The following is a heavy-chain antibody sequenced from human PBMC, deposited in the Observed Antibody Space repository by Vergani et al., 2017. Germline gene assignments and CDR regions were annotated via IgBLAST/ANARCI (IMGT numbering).Heavy chain of an antibody. V-gene: IGHV1-69*04. J-gene: IGHJ5*02. D-gene: IGHD6-13*01. CDR2: ILPILGIA. CDR3: AIRIAARHGDWFDP. CDR1: GGTFSSYA. Sequence: QVQLVQSGAEVKKPGSSVKVSCKASGGTFSSYAISWVRQAPGQGLEWMGRILPILGIAHYAQKFQGRVTITADKSTSTDYMELSSLRSEDTAVYYCAIRIAARHGDWFDPWGQGTLVTVSS.